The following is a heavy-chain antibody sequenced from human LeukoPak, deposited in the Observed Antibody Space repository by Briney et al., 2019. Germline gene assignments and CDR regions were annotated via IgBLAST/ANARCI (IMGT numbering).Heavy chain of an antibody. Sequence: GGSLRLSCAASGFTFSSYWMTWVRQAPGKGLEWVANIKQDASERYYVDSVRGRFTISRDNAKNSLYLQMNSLRAEDTAVYYCATPTAGTWHFDYWGQGTLVTVSS. J-gene: IGHJ4*02. CDR2: IKQDASER. CDR3: ATPTAGTWHFDY. CDR1: GFTFSSYW. D-gene: IGHD1-1*01. V-gene: IGHV3-7*01.